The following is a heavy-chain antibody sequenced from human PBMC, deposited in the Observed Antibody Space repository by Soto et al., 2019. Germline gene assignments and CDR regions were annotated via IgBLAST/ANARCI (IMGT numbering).Heavy chain of an antibody. V-gene: IGHV3-48*01. Sequence: GGSLRLSCAASGFTFSSYSMNWVRPAPGKGLEWVSYISSSSSTIYYADSVKGRFTISRDNAKNSLYLQMNSLRAEDTAVYYCASEYSGYVSDFDYWGQGTLVTVSS. J-gene: IGHJ4*02. CDR1: GFTFSSYS. CDR3: ASEYSGYVSDFDY. CDR2: ISSSSSTI. D-gene: IGHD5-12*01.